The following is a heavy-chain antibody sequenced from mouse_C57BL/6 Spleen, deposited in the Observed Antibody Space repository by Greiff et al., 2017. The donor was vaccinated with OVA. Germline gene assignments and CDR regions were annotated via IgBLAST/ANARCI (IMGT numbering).Heavy chain of an antibody. V-gene: IGHV1-74*01. CDR1: GYTFTSYW. J-gene: IGHJ3*01. CDR3: ATYDYDGAWFAY. CDR2: IHPSDSDT. D-gene: IGHD2-4*01. Sequence: QVQLQQPGAELVKPGASVKVSCKASGYTFTSYWMHWVKQRPGQGLEWIGRIHPSDSDTNYNQKFKGKATLTVDKSSSTAYMQRSSLTSEDSAVYYCATYDYDGAWFAYWGQGTLVTVSA.